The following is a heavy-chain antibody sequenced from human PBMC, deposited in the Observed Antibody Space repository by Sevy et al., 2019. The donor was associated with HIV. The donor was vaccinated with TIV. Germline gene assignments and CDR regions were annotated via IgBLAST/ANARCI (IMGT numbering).Heavy chain of an antibody. Sequence: GGSLRLSCAASGFTFSNYAMSWVRQAPGKGLEWVSTFSSSGLSTFIGSAGTTYCTDSVKGAFTIPSDNSKNTLYMQMNRQRAEDTAVYYGAKGRRLVSGRFWTYFDSWGQGTLVTVSS. D-gene: IGHD6-19*01. V-gene: IGHV3-23*01. J-gene: IGHJ4*02. CDR1: GFTFSNYA. CDR2: FSSSGLSTFIGSAGTT. CDR3: AKGRRLVSGRFWTYFDS.